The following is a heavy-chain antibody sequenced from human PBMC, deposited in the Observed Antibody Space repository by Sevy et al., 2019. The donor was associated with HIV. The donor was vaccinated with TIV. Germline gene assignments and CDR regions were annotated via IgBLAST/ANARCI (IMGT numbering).Heavy chain of an antibody. J-gene: IGHJ4*02. CDR3: ARAGPLGDLDHFYH. CDR1: GFTFSSYW. D-gene: IGHD4-17*01. CDR2: INQDGSQK. Sequence: GGSLRLSCAASGFTFSSYWMSWVRQAPGKGLEWVAYINQDGSQKSYVDSVKGRFTISRDNAKNSLYLQMNSLRAEDTAVYYCARAGPLGDLDHFYHWGQGTLVTVSS. V-gene: IGHV3-7*05.